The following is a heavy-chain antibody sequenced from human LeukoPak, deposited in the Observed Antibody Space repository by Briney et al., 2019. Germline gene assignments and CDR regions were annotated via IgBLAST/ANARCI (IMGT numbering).Heavy chain of an antibody. CDR1: GYTFTSYG. J-gene: IGHJ4*02. V-gene: IGHV1-18*04. Sequence: ASVTVSCTASGYTFTSYGFSWVRQPPGQGNEWMGWISAYNSNTTYAQNLLGRVTMTTDTSTSTAYMELRSLRSDDTAVYYWARDRPSRGYCSGGTCPLFDYWGQGTLVTVSS. D-gene: IGHD2-15*01. CDR2: ISAYNSNT. CDR3: ARDRPSRGYCSGGTCPLFDY.